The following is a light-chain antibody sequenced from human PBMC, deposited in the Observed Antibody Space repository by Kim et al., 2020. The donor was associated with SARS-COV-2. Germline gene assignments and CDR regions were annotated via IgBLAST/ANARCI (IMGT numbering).Light chain of an antibody. CDR3: QQYNNWPPVT. V-gene: IGKV3-15*01. CDR1: QSVSSN. CDR2: GAS. J-gene: IGKJ1*01. Sequence: SVGERATLSCRASQSVSSNLAWYQQKPGQAPRLLIYGASTRATGIPARFSGSGSGTEFTLTLSSLQSEDFAVYYCQQYNNWPPVTFGQGTKVDIK.